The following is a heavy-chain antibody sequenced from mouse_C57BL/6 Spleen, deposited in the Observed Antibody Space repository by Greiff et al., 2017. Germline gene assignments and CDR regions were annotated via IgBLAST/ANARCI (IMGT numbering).Heavy chain of an antibody. CDR3: ARGGTTVVATDYFDY. D-gene: IGHD1-1*01. J-gene: IGHJ2*01. CDR1: GYTFTSYW. V-gene: IGHV1-53*01. CDR2: INPSNGGT. Sequence: VQLQQPGTELVKPGASVKLSCKASGYTFTSYWMHWVKQRPGQGLEWIGNINPSNGGTNYNEKFKSKATLTVDKSSSTAYMQLSSLTSEDSAVYYCARGGTTVVATDYFDYWGQGTTRTVSS.